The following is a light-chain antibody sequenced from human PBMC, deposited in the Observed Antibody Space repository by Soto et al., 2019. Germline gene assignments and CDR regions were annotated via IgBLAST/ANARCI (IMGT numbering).Light chain of an antibody. CDR3: QQSNSHSYYS. J-gene: IGKJ2*03. Sequence: DIQMTQFPSTLSASVGDQVTITCRASQNIQSFLAWYQQKPGKAPQLLIYLASRLEGGVPSRFSGSGSGTEFTLTINSLQPDDFAIYFCQQSNSHSYYSFGQGTKLEVK. CDR2: LAS. CDR1: QNIQSF. V-gene: IGKV1-5*03.